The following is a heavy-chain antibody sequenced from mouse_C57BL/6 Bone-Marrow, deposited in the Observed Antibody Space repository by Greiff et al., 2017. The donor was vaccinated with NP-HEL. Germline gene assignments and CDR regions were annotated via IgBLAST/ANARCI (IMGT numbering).Heavy chain of an antibody. CDR2: IYPSDSET. CDR1: GYTFTSYW. Sequence: QVQLQQPGAELVRPGSSVKLSCKASGYTFTSYWMDWVKQRPGQGLEWIGNIYPSDSETHYTQKFKDKATLPVDKSSSTAYMQLSSLTSEDSAVYYCARSVYGYDGDWFAYWGQGTLVTVSA. CDR3: ARSVYGYDGDWFAY. J-gene: IGHJ3*01. D-gene: IGHD2-2*01. V-gene: IGHV1-61*01.